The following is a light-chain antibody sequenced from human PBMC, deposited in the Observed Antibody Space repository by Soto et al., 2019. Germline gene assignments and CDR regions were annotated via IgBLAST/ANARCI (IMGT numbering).Light chain of an antibody. J-gene: IGKJ4*01. CDR1: QSIVNG. CDR3: QQYTTYPLT. Sequence: DIQMTQSPSTLSASVGERVTIICRPSQSIVNGLAWYQQKPGKAPKILIYRASSLVSGVPSRFSGSGSGTEFTLTISSLQPDDFAAYSCQQYTTYPLTFGGGTKVEIK. CDR2: RAS. V-gene: IGKV1-5*03.